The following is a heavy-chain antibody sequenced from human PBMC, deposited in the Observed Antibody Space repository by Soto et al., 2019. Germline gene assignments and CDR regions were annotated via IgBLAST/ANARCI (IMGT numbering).Heavy chain of an antibody. J-gene: IGHJ4*02. D-gene: IGHD5-12*01. V-gene: IGHV1-69*06. CDR3: ARGLRRYSGYDYYFDY. Sequence: QVQLVQSGAEVKKPGSAVKVSCKASGGTFSSYAISWVRQAPGQGLEWMGGIIPIFGTANYAKKFQGSVTITADKSTSTAYMELSSLRSEDTAVYYCARGLRRYSGYDYYFDYWGQGTLVTVSS. CDR1: GGTFSSYA. CDR2: IIPIFGTA.